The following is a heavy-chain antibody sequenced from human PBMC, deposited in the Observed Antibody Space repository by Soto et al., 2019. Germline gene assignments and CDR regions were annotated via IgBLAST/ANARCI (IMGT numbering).Heavy chain of an antibody. V-gene: IGHV1-2*02. CDR3: ARNYYDSSDRDYLDY. D-gene: IGHD3-22*01. J-gene: IGHJ4*02. Sequence: GASVKVSCKASGYTFTSYYIHWVRQAPGQGLEWMGWINPITGGTNYAPKFQGRVTMTRDTSITTDYMELSRLRSDDTAVYYCARNYYDSSDRDYLDYWGQGTQVTVSS. CDR1: GYTFTSYY. CDR2: INPITGGT.